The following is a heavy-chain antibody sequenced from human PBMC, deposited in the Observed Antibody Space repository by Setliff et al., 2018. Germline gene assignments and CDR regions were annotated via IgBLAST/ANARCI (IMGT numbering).Heavy chain of an antibody. CDR3: ARAPLESGYYYGQGHYFDN. V-gene: IGHV1-69*05. CDR1: GDSFNNYA. D-gene: IGHD5-18*01. CDR2: IIPMFGTP. J-gene: IGHJ4*02. Sequence: ASVKVSCKASGDSFNNYAISWVRQAPGQGLEWMGGIIPMFGTPAYAQKFQGRVTMTKDTSTTTVYMELSSLRSEDTAVYYCARAPLESGYYYGQGHYFDNWGQGTLVTVSS.